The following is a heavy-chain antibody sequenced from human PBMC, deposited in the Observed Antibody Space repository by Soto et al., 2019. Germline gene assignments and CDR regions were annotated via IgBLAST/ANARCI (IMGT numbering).Heavy chain of an antibody. V-gene: IGHV1-46*01. J-gene: IGHJ4*02. CDR3: ARGHYSYGSD. Sequence: ASVKVSCKASGYTFINYYMHWVRQAPGQGIEWMGTINPSGGSTSYAQKFQGRVTMTTDTSTRTLYMELSGLRSEDTAVYYCARGHYSYGSDWGQGTLVTVSS. D-gene: IGHD5-18*01. CDR1: GYTFINYY. CDR2: INPSGGST.